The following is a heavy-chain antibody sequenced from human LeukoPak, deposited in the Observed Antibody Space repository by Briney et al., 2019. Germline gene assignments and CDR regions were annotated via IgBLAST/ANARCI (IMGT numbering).Heavy chain of an antibody. CDR3: AAGPADNSYDNY. D-gene: IGHD5-18*01. CDR1: GFTFTNYW. Sequence: GGSLRLSCAASGFTFTNYWMHWVRQAPGKGLVWVSRVNSDGSSTSYADSVKGRFTIFRDNAKNTLYLQMSSLRVEDTAVYYCAAGPADNSYDNYWGQGTLVTVSS. CDR2: VNSDGSST. J-gene: IGHJ4*02. V-gene: IGHV3-74*01.